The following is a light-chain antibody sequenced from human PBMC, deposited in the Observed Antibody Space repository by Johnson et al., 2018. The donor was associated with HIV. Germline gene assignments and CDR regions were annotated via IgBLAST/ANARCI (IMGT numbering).Light chain of an antibody. Sequence: QSVLTQPPSVSAAPGQKVTISCSGSSSNIGNNYVSWYQQLPGTAPKLPIYENNKRPSGIPDRFSGSKSGTSATLGITGLQTGDEADYYCGTWDSSLSAGYVFGTGTKVTVL. CDR1: SSNIGNNY. J-gene: IGLJ1*01. CDR3: GTWDSSLSAGYV. CDR2: ENN. V-gene: IGLV1-51*02.